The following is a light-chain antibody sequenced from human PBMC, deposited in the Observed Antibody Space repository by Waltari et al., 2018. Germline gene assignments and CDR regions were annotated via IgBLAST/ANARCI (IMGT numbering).Light chain of an antibody. CDR2: DDS. CDR1: SSDVGGYNY. J-gene: IGLJ2*01. CDR3: SSYTSSSTLVV. V-gene: IGLV2-14*03. Sequence: QSALTQPASVSGSPGQSITISCTGTSSDVGGYNYVSWYQQHPGKAPKLMIYDDSNRPPGVSNRFSGSKSGNTASLTISGLQAEDEADYYCSSYTSSSTLVVFGGGTKLTVL.